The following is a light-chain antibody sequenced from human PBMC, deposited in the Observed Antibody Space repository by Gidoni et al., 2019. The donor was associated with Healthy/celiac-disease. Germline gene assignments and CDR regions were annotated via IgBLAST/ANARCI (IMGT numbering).Light chain of an antibody. Sequence: QSALTQPASVPGSPGQSLTISCTGTSSDVGGYNYVSWYQQHPGKAPKLMIYDVSNRPSGVSNRFSGSKSGNTASLTISGLQAEDEADYYCSSYTSSSTLVVFGGGTKLTVL. V-gene: IGLV2-14*01. J-gene: IGLJ2*01. CDR3: SSYTSSSTLVV. CDR2: DVS. CDR1: SSDVGGYNY.